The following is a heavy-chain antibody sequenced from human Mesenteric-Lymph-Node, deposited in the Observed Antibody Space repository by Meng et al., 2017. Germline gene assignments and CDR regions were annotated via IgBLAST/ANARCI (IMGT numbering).Heavy chain of an antibody. J-gene: IGHJ6*02. CDR2: IYYSGST. CDR1: GGSISSSY. Sequence: SETLLTCTVSGGSISSSYWSWIRQPPGKGLEWIGYIYYSGSTYYNPSLKSRVTISVDTSKNQFSLKLSSVTAADTAVYYCARVEYYYDSSGYYYDGYYGMDVWGQGTTVTVSS. D-gene: IGHD3-22*01. V-gene: IGHV4-59*08. CDR3: ARVEYYYDSSGYYYDGYYGMDV.